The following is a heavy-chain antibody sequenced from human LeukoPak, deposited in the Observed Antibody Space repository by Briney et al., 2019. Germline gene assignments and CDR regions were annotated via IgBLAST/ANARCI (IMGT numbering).Heavy chain of an antibody. J-gene: IGHJ6*03. Sequence: GGSLRLSCAASGFTFSSYAMSWVRQAPGKGLVWVSRINSDGSSTSYADSVKGRFTISRDNAKNTLYLQMNSLRAEDTAVYYCARDFYYVYYYYYYYMDVWGKGTTVTVSS. V-gene: IGHV3-74*01. CDR3: ARDFYYVYYYYYYYMDV. CDR1: GFTFSSYA. CDR2: INSDGSST. D-gene: IGHD1-26*01.